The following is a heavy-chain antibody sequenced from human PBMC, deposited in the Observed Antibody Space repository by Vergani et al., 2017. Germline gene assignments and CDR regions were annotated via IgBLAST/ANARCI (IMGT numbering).Heavy chain of an antibody. CDR2: IYCRGST. CDR3: ARGTQQLVFQPELGI. V-gene: IGHV4-61*02. D-gene: IGHD6-13*01. Sequence: QVQLQESGPGLVKPSQTLSLTCTVSGGSISSGSYYWSWLRHPAGKGLEWIGCIYCRGSTNHNPSLKSRVTISVDTSKNQFSLKLSSVTAADTAVYYCARGTQQLVFQPELGIWGQGTLVTVSS. CDR1: GGSISSGSYY. J-gene: IGHJ4*02.